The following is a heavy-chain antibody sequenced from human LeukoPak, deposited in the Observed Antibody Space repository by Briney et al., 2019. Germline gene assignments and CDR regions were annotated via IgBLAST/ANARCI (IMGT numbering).Heavy chain of an antibody. CDR2: INHSGST. J-gene: IGHJ5*02. CDR1: GGSFSGYY. D-gene: IGHD6-13*01. CDR3: ARRGYSSSWYVRLLKRINWFDP. Sequence: SETLSLTCAVYGGSFSGYYWSWIRQPPGEGLEWIGEINHSGSTNYNPSLKSRVTISVDTSKNQFSLKLSSVTAADTAVYYCARRGYSSSWYVRLLKRINWFDPWGQGTLVTVSS. V-gene: IGHV4-34*01.